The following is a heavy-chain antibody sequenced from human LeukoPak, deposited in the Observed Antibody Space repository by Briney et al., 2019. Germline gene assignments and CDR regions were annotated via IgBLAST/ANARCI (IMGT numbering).Heavy chain of an antibody. CDR3: ARGSWYSSSWYRVGNWFDP. CDR1: GGSFSGYH. V-gene: IGHV4-34*01. Sequence: PSETLSLTCAVYGGSFSGYHWSWIRQPPGKGLEWIGEINHSGSTNYNPSLKSRVTISVDTSKNQFSLKLSSVTAADTAAYYCARGSWYSSSWYRVGNWFDPWGQGTLVTVSS. J-gene: IGHJ5*02. D-gene: IGHD6-13*01. CDR2: INHSGST.